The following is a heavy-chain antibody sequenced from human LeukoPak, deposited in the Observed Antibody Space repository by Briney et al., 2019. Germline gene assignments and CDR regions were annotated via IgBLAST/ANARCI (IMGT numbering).Heavy chain of an antibody. D-gene: IGHD3-22*01. CDR1: GYTFTGYF. Sequence: ASVKVSCKASGYTFTGYFMHWVRQAPGQGLEWMGWISAYNGNTNYAQKLQGRVTMTTDTSTSTAYMELRSLRSDDTAVYYCARDNLRNYYDSSGQTGAGYWGQGTLVTVSS. CDR3: ARDNLRNYYDSSGQTGAGY. J-gene: IGHJ4*02. CDR2: ISAYNGNT. V-gene: IGHV1-18*04.